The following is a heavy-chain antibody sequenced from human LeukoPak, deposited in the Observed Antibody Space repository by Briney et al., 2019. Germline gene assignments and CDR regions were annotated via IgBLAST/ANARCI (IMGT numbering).Heavy chain of an antibody. CDR3: SREAYCSSSSCPYYFDY. D-gene: IGHD2-2*01. J-gene: IGHJ4*02. CDR1: GGSISNYS. V-gene: IGHV4-59*01. CDR2: IYYTGST. Sequence: SETLSLTCSVSGGSISNYSWSWIRQPPGKGLEWIGYIYYTGSTNYNPSLKSRVTISLDTSKSQFSLKLSSVTAADTAVYYCSREAYCSSSSCPYYFDYWGRGTLVTVSS.